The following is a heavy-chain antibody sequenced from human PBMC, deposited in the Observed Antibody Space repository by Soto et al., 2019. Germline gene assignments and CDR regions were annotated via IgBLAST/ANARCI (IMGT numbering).Heavy chain of an antibody. V-gene: IGHV1-18*01. Sequence: ASVKVSCKASGYTFTSYGISWVRQAPGQGLEWMGWISAYNGNTKYAQKFQGRVTMTTDTSTSTAYMEVRSLRSDDTAVYYCASDSAAGEIDYWGQGALVTVSS. CDR3: ASDSAAGEIDY. CDR2: ISAYNGNT. CDR1: GYTFTSYG. D-gene: IGHD6-13*01. J-gene: IGHJ4*02.